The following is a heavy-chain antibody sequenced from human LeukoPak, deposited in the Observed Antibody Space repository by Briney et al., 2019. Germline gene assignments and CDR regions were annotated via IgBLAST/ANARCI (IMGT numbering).Heavy chain of an antibody. V-gene: IGHV3-23*01. CDR3: AKVPSSSWYRANYYYYMDV. Sequence: GGSLRLSCAASGFTFSSYAMSWVRQAPGKGLEWVSTISGGDGSTYYAVSVKGRFTISRDNSKNTVYLQMNSLRAEDTAVYYCAKVPSSSWYRANYYYYMDVWGKGTTVTISS. CDR1: GFTFSSYA. D-gene: IGHD6-13*01. J-gene: IGHJ6*03. CDR2: ISGGDGST.